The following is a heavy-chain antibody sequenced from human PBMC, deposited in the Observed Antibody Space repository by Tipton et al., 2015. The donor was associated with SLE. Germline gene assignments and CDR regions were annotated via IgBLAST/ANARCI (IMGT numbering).Heavy chain of an antibody. CDR2: IYYSGST. D-gene: IGHD3-22*01. V-gene: IGHV4-59*11. CDR1: GGSISSHY. Sequence: TLSLTCTVSGGSISSHYWSWIRQPPGKGLEWIGYIYYSGSTNYNPSLKSRVTISVDTSKNQFSLKLSSVTAADTAVYYCARLGEYSSGYPDAFDIWGQGTMVTVSS. J-gene: IGHJ3*02. CDR3: ARLGEYSSGYPDAFDI.